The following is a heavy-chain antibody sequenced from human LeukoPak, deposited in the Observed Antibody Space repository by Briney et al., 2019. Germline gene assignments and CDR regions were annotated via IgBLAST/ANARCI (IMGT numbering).Heavy chain of an antibody. CDR2: ISSGGNT. CDR3: AREVRGYYFDY. D-gene: IGHD3-22*01. Sequence: GGSLILSCAASGFIVSSNYMSWVRQAPGKGLEWVSIISSGGNTYYADSVKGRFTISRDISKNTLYLQMNGLRAEDTAVYYCAREVRGYYFDYWGQGTLVTVSS. V-gene: IGHV3-53*01. CDR1: GFIVSSNY. J-gene: IGHJ4*02.